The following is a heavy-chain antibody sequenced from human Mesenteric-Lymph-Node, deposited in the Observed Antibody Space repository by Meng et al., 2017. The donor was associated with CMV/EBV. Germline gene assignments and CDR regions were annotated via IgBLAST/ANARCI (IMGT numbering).Heavy chain of an antibody. CDR3: ARVSGGGYSPAGD. CDR2: IYHSGST. D-gene: IGHD4-11*01. CDR1: GGCISNGGYY. Sequence: YGGCISNGGYYWSWIRQHPGKGLEWIGYIYHSGSTYYNPSLKSRVTLSVDTSNNQFALNLSSVTAADTAVYYCARVSGGGYSPAGDWGQGTLVTVSS. V-gene: IGHV4-31*02. J-gene: IGHJ4*02.